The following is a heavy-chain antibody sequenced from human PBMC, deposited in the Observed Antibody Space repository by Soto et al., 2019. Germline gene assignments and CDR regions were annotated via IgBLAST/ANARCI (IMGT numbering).Heavy chain of an antibody. D-gene: IGHD2-15*01. Sequence: PSETLSLTCTVSGGSISSSSYYWGWIRQPPGKGLEWIGSIYYSGSTYYNPSLKSRVTISVDTSKNQFSLKLSSVTAADTAVYYCARIWWNYFDYWGQGTLVTVSS. CDR1: GGSISSSSYY. CDR3: ARIWWNYFDY. V-gene: IGHV4-39*01. J-gene: IGHJ4*02. CDR2: IYYSGST.